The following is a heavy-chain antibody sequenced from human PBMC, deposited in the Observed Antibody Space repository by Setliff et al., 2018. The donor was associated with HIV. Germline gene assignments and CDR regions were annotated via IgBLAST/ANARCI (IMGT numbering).Heavy chain of an antibody. V-gene: IGHV4-34*01. CDR3: ARKGAVAGPGFDS. Sequence: TSETLSLTCAVYGGSFSGYYWTWIRQPPGKGLEWIGEINHSGSTNYNPSLKSRVTISVDTSKNQFSLKLSSVTAADTAVYSCARKGAVAGPGFDSWGQGTLVTVSS. D-gene: IGHD6-19*01. J-gene: IGHJ4*02. CDR1: GGSFSGYY. CDR2: INHSGST.